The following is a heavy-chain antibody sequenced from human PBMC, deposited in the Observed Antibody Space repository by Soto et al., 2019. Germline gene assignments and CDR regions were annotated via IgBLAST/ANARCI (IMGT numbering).Heavy chain of an antibody. Sequence: QVQLVQSGAEVKKPGSSVKLSCKASGGTFSSDAINWVRQAPGQGLEWMGGIIPVFGKTNYAQRFQGRVTISADESTTTAYMEVSGLRSEDTAVYYCAREGTYDYDSSGHPDAFDIWGQGTMVTVSS. J-gene: IGHJ3*02. CDR3: AREGTYDYDSSGHPDAFDI. CDR1: GGTFSSDA. D-gene: IGHD3-22*01. V-gene: IGHV1-69*01. CDR2: IIPVFGKT.